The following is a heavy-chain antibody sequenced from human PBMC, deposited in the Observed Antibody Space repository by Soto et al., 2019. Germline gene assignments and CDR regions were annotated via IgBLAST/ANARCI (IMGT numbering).Heavy chain of an antibody. CDR2: ITGSGVTT. V-gene: IGHV3-23*01. CDR1: GFTFSNYA. CDR3: ANPRGNIAAAAPGHY. D-gene: IGHD6-13*01. J-gene: IGHJ4*02. Sequence: GGSLRLSWAASGFTFSNYAMSWVRQAPGKGLEWVSAITGSGVTTSYADSMKGRFTISRDNSKNTLYLQMNSLRAEDTAVYYCANPRGNIAAAAPGHYWGQGTLVTVSS.